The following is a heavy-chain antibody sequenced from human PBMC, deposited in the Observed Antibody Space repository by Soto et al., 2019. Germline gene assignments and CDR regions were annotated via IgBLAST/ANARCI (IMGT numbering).Heavy chain of an antibody. J-gene: IGHJ4*02. CDR1: GGTFSSYA. D-gene: IGHD6-13*01. CDR3: AREEYRYSSSWYAIGY. CDR2: IIPIFGTA. V-gene: IGHV1-69*12. Sequence: QVQLVQSGAEVKKPGSSVKVSCKASGGTFSSYAISWVRQAPGQGLEWMGGIIPIFGTANYAQKFQGRVTITADESTSTADMELSSLRSEDTAVYYCAREEYRYSSSWYAIGYWGQGTLVTVSS.